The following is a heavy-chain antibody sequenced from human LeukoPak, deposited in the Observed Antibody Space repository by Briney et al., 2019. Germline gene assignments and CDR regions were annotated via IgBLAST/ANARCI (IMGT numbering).Heavy chain of an antibody. V-gene: IGHV4-39*01. Sequence: SETLSLTCTVSGGSISSYYWGWIRQPPGKGLEWIGSIYYSGSTYYNPSLKSRVTISVDTSKNQFSLKLSSVTAADTAVYYCASWGMVVAATSLRWFDPWGQGTLVTVSS. J-gene: IGHJ5*02. CDR2: IYYSGST. CDR3: ASWGMVVAATSLRWFDP. CDR1: GGSISSYY. D-gene: IGHD2-15*01.